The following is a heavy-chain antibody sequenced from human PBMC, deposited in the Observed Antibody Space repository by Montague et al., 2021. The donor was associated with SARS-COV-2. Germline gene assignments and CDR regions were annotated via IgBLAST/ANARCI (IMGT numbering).Heavy chain of an antibody. CDR2: IYYSGGT. D-gene: IGHD3-9*01. J-gene: IGHJ4*02. V-gene: IGHV4-59*01. Sequence: SETLSLTCAVSGGSISHYYWSWIRQPPGKGLEWIGYIYYSGGTNYNPSLKSRVTLSLDASKNHFSLRLSSVAAADTAVYYCARRTFILTGYYDYWGQGTLVTVSS. CDR3: ARRTFILTGYYDY. CDR1: GGSISHYY.